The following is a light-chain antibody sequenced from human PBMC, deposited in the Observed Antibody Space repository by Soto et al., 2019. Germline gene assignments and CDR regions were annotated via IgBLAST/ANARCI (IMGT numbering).Light chain of an antibody. Sequence: DLQMTQSPSTLSASVGDRVTITCRASQSIDGWLAWYQQKPGKAPNLLIYKASSLESGVPSRFSGSGFGTEFTLTISSLQPDDFATYYCQQYNSYTFGGGTKVEIK. J-gene: IGKJ4*01. V-gene: IGKV1-5*03. CDR3: QQYNSYT. CDR2: KAS. CDR1: QSIDGW.